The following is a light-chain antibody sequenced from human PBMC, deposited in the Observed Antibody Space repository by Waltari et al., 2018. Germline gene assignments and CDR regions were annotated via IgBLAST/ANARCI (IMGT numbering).Light chain of an antibody. CDR1: SSDVGIYNL. CDR2: EGS. Sequence: QSALTQPASVSGSPGQSITISCTGTSSDVGIYNLVSWNQQPPGKAPKRMIYEGSKRPSGVSNRFSGSKSGNTASLTISGLQAEDEADYYCCSYAGSSTLVFGGGTKLTVL. V-gene: IGLV2-23*01. J-gene: IGLJ2*01. CDR3: CSYAGSSTLV.